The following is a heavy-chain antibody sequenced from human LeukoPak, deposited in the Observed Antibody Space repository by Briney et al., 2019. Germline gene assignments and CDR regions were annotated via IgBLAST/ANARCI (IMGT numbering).Heavy chain of an antibody. CDR1: GYTFTGYY. D-gene: IGHD3-22*01. CDR2: INPNSGGT. Sequence: ASVKVSCKASGYTFTGYYMHWVRQAPGQGLEWMGWINPNSGGTNYAQKFQGRVTMTRDTSISTAYMELSRLRSDDTAVYYCARSYYDNSGYLYYFDYWGQGTLVTVSS. J-gene: IGHJ4*02. V-gene: IGHV1-2*02. CDR3: ARSYYDNSGYLYYFDY.